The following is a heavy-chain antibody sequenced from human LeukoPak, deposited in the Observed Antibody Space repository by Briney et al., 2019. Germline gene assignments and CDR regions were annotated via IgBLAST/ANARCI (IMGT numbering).Heavy chain of an antibody. CDR3: ARVIGGAIDH. D-gene: IGHD1-26*01. Sequence: PGGSLGLSCAASGFTFSLYSMTWVRQAPGKGLEWVANIAPDGSTQNYVDSLEGRFTISRDNPKNSLYLQMHSLRAEDAAVYYCARVIGGAIDHWGQGTPVTVSS. CDR1: GFTFSLYS. CDR2: IAPDGSTQ. V-gene: IGHV3-7*01. J-gene: IGHJ4*02.